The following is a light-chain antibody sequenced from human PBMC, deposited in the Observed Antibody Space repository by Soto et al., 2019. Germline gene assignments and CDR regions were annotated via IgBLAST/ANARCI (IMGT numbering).Light chain of an antibody. V-gene: IGKV3-20*01. J-gene: IGKJ1*01. Sequence: EIVLTQSPGTLSLSPGERATLSCRASQTVSSNYLAWYQHKTGQAPRLPIHGASSRATGIPDRFSGSGSGTDFTLTISRLEPEDFAVYYCQQYGSSPGTFGQGTKVEIK. CDR3: QQYGSSPGT. CDR2: GAS. CDR1: QTVSSNY.